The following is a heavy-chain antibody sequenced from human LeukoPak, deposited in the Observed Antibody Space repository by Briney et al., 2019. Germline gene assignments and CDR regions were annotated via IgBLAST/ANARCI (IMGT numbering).Heavy chain of an antibody. D-gene: IGHD2-2*01. J-gene: IGHJ6*04. CDR1: GFTFDDYA. CDR2: ISWDGGGT. V-gene: IGHV3-43D*04. CDR3: AKASMGYCSSTSCYEAYYGMDV. Sequence: GGSLRLSCAASGFTFDDYAMHWVRQAPGKGLEWVSLISWDGGGTYYADSVKGRFTISRDNSKNSLYLQMNSLRAEDTALYYCAKASMGYCSSTSCYEAYYGMDVWGKGTTVTVSS.